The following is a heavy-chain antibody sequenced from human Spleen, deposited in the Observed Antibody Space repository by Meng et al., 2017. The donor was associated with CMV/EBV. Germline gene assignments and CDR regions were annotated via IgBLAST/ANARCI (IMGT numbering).Heavy chain of an antibody. Sequence: SVKVSCKASGGTFSSYAISWVRQAPGQGLEWMGGIIPIFGTANYAQKFQGRVTITTDTSTSTAYMEVRSLRSDDTAVYYCARGGTSVARQITDYWGQGTLVTVSS. V-gene: IGHV1-69*05. CDR2: IIPIFGTA. CDR1: GGTFSSYA. J-gene: IGHJ4*02. CDR3: ARGGTSVARQITDY. D-gene: IGHD1-1*01.